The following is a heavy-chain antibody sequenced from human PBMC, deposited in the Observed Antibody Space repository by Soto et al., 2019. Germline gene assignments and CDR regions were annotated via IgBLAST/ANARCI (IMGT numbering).Heavy chain of an antibody. CDR1: GGSLSSGNYY. CDR3: ARYCSSTSCLNFDY. Sequence: SETLSLTCSVSGGSLSSGNYYWSWVRQPPGQGPEWIGYIDYSGNTFYNPSLKSRLTILVDTPKKQFSLKLTSVTPADTAVYYCARYCSSTSCLNFDYWGQGILVTVSS. V-gene: IGHV4-30-4*01. D-gene: IGHD2-2*01. J-gene: IGHJ4*02. CDR2: IDYSGNT.